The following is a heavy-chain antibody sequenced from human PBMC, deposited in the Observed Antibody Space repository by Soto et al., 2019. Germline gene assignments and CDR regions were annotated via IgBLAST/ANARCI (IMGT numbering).Heavy chain of an antibody. D-gene: IGHD2-8*01. J-gene: IGHJ6*02. V-gene: IGHV3-9*01. CDR1: GFTFSSYS. CDR2: ISWNGGSI. CDR3: ARDAIDDGWPNCYNNGGDV. Sequence: GGSLRLSCAASGFTFSSYSMHWVRQAPGKGLEWVSGISWNGGSIGYADSVKGRFTISRDNAKNTLYLQMNRLRAEGTAVYYCARDAIDDGWPNCYNNGGDVWGQGTMVTVSS.